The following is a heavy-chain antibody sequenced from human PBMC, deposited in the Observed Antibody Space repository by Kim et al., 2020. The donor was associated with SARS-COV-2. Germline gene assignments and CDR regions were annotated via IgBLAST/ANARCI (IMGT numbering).Heavy chain of an antibody. CDR1: GGSISSSSYY. J-gene: IGHJ4*02. CDR2: IYYSGST. CDR3: ARGSSGWYGGDY. D-gene: IGHD6-19*01. V-gene: IGHV4-39*01. Sequence: SETLSLTCTVSGGSISSSSYYWGWIRQPPGKGLEWIGSIYYSGSTYYNPSLKSRVTISVDTSKNQFSLKLSSVTAADTAVYYCARGSSGWYGGDYWGQGTLVTVSS.